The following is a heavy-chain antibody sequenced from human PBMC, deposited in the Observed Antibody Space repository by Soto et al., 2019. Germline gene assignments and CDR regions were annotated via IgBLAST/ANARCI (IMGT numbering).Heavy chain of an antibody. V-gene: IGHV1-8*01. CDR2: MNPNSGNT. CDR3: AREKVGRFAIWSGPRYHYYMDV. CDR1: GYTFTSYD. Sequence: ASVKVSCKASGYTFTSYDINWVRQATGQGLEWMGWMNPNSGNTGYAQKFQGRVTMTRNTSISTAYMELSSLRSEDTAVYYCAREKVGRFAIWSGPRYHYYMDVWGKGTTVTVSS. J-gene: IGHJ6*03. D-gene: IGHD3-3*01.